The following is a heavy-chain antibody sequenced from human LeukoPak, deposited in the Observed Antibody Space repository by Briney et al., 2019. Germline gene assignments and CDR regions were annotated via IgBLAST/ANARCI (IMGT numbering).Heavy chain of an antibody. J-gene: IGHJ4*02. CDR1: GGTFSSYA. V-gene: IGHV1-69*06. CDR2: IIPIFGTA. CDR3: ARCFLRGYSYGDFDY. Sequence: ASVKVSCKASGGTFSSYAISWVRQAPGQGLEWMGGIIPIFGTANYAQKFQGRVTITADKSTSTAYMELSSLRSEDTAVYYCARCFLRGYSYGDFDYWGQGTLVTVSS. D-gene: IGHD5-18*01.